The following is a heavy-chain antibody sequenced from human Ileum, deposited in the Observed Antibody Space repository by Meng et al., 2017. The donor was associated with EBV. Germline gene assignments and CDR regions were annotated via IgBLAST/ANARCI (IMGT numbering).Heavy chain of an antibody. V-gene: IGHV1-18*01. Sequence: QVKLLRSGAEVPTPGASVKVSCKASGFTFTNYGFTWVRQAPGQGLEWMGWISANNGDRHYAQKFQDRVTLTTDGYTPTVYMELRSLRSDDTAVYFCARKPTSAALDYWGQGTLVTVSS. CDR2: ISANNGDR. CDR3: ARKPTSAALDY. D-gene: IGHD6-13*01. J-gene: IGHJ4*02. CDR1: GFTFTNYG.